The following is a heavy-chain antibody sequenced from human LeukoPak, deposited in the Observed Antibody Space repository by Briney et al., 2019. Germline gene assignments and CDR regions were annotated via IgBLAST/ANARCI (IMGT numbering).Heavy chain of an antibody. J-gene: IGHJ4*02. Sequence: ASVKVSCKASGYTFTGYYMHWVRQAPGQGLEWVGWINPNSGGTNYAQKFQGRVTITADESTSTAYMELSSLRSEDTAVYYCARCTIFGVVCTYWGQGTLVTVSS. V-gene: IGHV1-2*02. CDR3: ARCTIFGVVCTY. CDR2: INPNSGGT. CDR1: GYTFTGYY. D-gene: IGHD3-3*01.